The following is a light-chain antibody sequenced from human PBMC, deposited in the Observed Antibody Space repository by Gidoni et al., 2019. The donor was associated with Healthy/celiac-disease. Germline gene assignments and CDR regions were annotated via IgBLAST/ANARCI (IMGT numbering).Light chain of an antibody. CDR3: CSYAGSPYVV. V-gene: IGLV2-11*01. CDR1: SSDVGGYNS. J-gene: IGLJ2*01. CDR2: DVS. Sequence: QSALTQPRPVSGSPGQSVTISCTGTSSDVGGYNSVSWYQQHPGKAPKLMIYDVSKRPSGVPDRFSGSKSGNTASLTISGLQAEDEADYYCCSYAGSPYVVFGGGTKLTVL.